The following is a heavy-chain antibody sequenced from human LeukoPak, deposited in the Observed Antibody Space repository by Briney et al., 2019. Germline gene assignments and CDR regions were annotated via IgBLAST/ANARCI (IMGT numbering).Heavy chain of an antibody. CDR3: ARLYSRVGPFDY. V-gene: IGHV3-21*01. Sequence: GGSLRLSCAASGFTFSDYSMNWVRQAPGKGLEWVASISSSSPYIYYTDSVKGRFTTSRDNAKNSLYLQMNSLRAEDTAVYYCARLYSRVGPFDYWGQGTLVTVSS. D-gene: IGHD5-18*01. CDR2: ISSSSPYI. CDR1: GFTFSDYS. J-gene: IGHJ4*02.